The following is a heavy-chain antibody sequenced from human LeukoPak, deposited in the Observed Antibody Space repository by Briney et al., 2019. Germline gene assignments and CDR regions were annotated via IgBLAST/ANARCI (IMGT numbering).Heavy chain of an antibody. CDR2: IYHSGST. CDR3: ARVWSYYYYMDV. J-gene: IGHJ6*03. Sequence: SETLSLTCTVSGGSISSSSYYWSWIRQPPGKGLEWTGYIYHSGSTYYNPSLKSRVTISVDRSKNQFSLKLSSVTAADTAVYYCARVWSYYYYMDVWGKGTTVTVSS. CDR1: GGSISSSSYY. D-gene: IGHD1-1*01. V-gene: IGHV4-30-2*01.